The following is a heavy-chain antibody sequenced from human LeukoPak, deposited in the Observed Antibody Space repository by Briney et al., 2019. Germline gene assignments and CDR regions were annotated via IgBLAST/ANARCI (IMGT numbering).Heavy chain of an antibody. CDR1: GFTFSSYW. V-gene: IGHV3-7*01. CDR3: ARVNSVPAAIIHYYYMDV. Sequence: GGSLRLSCAASGFTFSSYWMSWVRQAPGKGLEWVANIKQDGSEKYYVDSVKGRFTISRDNAKNSLYLKMNSLRAEDTAVYYCARVNSVPAAIIHYYYMDVWGKGTTVTVSS. J-gene: IGHJ6*03. D-gene: IGHD2-2*01. CDR2: IKQDGSEK.